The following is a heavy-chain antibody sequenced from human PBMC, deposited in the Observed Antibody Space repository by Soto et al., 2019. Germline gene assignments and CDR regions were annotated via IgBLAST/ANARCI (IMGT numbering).Heavy chain of an antibody. D-gene: IGHD4-17*01. Sequence: GESLKISCAASGFTFSSYAMSWVRQAPGKGLEWVSAISGSDGSTYYADSVKGRFTISRDNSKKTLYLQMNSLRAEDTAVYYCAPLLGYGDYAFDIWGQGTMVTVSS. CDR1: GFTFSSYA. V-gene: IGHV3-23*01. CDR2: ISGSDGST. CDR3: APLLGYGDYAFDI. J-gene: IGHJ3*02.